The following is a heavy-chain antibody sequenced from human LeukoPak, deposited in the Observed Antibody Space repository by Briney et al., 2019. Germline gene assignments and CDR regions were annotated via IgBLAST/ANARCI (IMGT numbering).Heavy chain of an antibody. J-gene: IGHJ5*02. V-gene: IGHV1-8*03. Sequence: ASVKVSCKASGYTFTSYDINWVRQATGQGLEWMGWMNPNSGNTGYAQKFQGRVTITRNTSISTAYMELSSLRSEDTAVYYCARSSRGGHWFDPWGQGTLVTVSS. CDR2: MNPNSGNT. CDR1: GYTFTSYD. D-gene: IGHD3-10*01. CDR3: ARSSRGGHWFDP.